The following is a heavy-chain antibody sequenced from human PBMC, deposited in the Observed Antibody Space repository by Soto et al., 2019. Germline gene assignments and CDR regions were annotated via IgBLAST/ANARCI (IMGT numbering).Heavy chain of an antibody. J-gene: IGHJ4*02. V-gene: IGHV3-30*18. Sequence: VKLVESGGGVVQPGGSLRLSCAASGFTFNIYGMHWVRQAPDKGLEWVALISYDGINQYYADSVKGRFTISRDNSKNTLLLQMNSLRADDTAVYYCAKDQASGQGSFDSWGQGTLVTVSS. CDR1: GFTFNIYG. CDR2: ISYDGINQ. CDR3: AKDQASGQGSFDS.